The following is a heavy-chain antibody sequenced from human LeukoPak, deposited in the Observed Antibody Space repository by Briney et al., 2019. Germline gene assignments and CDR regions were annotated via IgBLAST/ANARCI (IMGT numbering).Heavy chain of an antibody. CDR3: ARPLCSSTSCLYGMDV. Sequence: ASVKVSCKASGYTFTSYYMHWVRQAPGQGLEWMGIINPSGGSTSYAQKFQGRVTMTRDTSTSTVYMELSSLRSEDTAVYYCARPLCSSTSCLYGMDVWGQGTTVTVSS. CDR2: INPSGGST. D-gene: IGHD2-2*01. V-gene: IGHV1-46*01. CDR1: GYTFTSYY. J-gene: IGHJ6*02.